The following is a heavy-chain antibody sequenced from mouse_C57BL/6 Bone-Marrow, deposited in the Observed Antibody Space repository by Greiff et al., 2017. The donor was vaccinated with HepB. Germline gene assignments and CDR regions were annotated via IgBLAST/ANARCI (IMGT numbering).Heavy chain of an antibody. CDR3: TGTGDGYYFYAMDY. V-gene: IGHV6-6*01. Sequence: EVKVEESGGGLVQPGGSMKLSCAASGFTFSDAWMDWVRQSPEKGLEWVAEIRNKANNHATYYAESVKGRFTISRDDSKSSVYLQMNSLRAEDTGIYYCTGTGDGYYFYAMDYWGQGTSVTVSS. CDR2: IRNKANNHAT. CDR1: GFTFSDAW. D-gene: IGHD2-3*01. J-gene: IGHJ4*01.